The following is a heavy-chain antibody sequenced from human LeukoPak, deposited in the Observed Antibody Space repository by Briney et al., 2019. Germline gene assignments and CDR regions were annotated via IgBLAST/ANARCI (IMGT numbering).Heavy chain of an antibody. CDR3: ARGSREPL. J-gene: IGHJ4*02. Sequence: PSETLSLTCTVSGDSISRYYWSWVRQPPGRGLECIGFISNSGIPNYNPSLKSRVTISVDTFKNQFSLNLYSVTAADTAVYYCARGSREPLWGQGTLVTVSS. CDR1: GDSISRYY. V-gene: IGHV4-59*01. D-gene: IGHD1-26*01. CDR2: ISNSGIP.